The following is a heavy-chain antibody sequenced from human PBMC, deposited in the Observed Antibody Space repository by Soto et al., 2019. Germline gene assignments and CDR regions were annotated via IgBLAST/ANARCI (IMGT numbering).Heavy chain of an antibody. CDR1: GFTFINYA. J-gene: IGHJ5*02. CDR2: ISDTGGDS. V-gene: IGHV3-23*01. D-gene: IGHD1-1*01. Sequence: PVGSLRLSCEASGFTFINYAMSWVRQAPGKGLEWVASISDTGGDSYYADSMDGRFTISRDNSKNTLYLQINSLRAEDTAVYYCVRDLYRSATMPCLDHWGKGTRGTV. CDR3: VRDLYRSATMPCLDH.